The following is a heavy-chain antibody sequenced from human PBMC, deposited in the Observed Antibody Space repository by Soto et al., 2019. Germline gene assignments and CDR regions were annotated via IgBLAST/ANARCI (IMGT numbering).Heavy chain of an antibody. J-gene: IGHJ3*02. V-gene: IGHV1-69*13. CDR3: ARAADKSWEIHNNDAFDI. D-gene: IGHD1-26*01. CDR1: GGTFSSYA. CDR2: IIPIFGTA. Sequence: ASVKVSCKASGGTFSSYAISWVRQAPGQGLEWMGGIIPIFGTANYAQKFQGRVTITADESTSTAYMELSSLRSEDTAVYYCARAADKSWEIHNNDAFDIWGQWTMITV.